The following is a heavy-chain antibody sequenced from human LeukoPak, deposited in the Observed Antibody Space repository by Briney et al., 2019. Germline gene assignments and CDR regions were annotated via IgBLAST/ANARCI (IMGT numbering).Heavy chain of an antibody. CDR1: GGSINNYY. Sequence: SETLSLTCTVSGGSINNYYWSWIRQPRGKGLEWIGNIYFSGTTNYSPSLKSRVTILVDTSKNQFTLKLSSVTAADTAVYYCARGQKRRGFDYWGQGTLVTVSS. V-gene: IGHV4-59*01. CDR3: ARGQKRRGFDY. CDR2: IYFSGTT. D-gene: IGHD1-1*01. J-gene: IGHJ4*02.